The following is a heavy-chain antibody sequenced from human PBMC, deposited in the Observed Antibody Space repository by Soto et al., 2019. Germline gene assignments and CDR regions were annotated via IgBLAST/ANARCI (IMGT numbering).Heavy chain of an antibody. Sequence: PGGSMGLSRAASVVPFSSYSMNWGRPAQGKGLEWVSSISSSSSYIYYAGPVKGRFTISRDNAKNSLYLQINSLRAEDTAVYYCARFQDYYDSSGYYYTRHYYYYYGMDVWGQGTTVTVSS. CDR2: ISSSSSYI. D-gene: IGHD3-22*01. J-gene: IGHJ6*02. CDR3: ARFQDYYDSSGYYYTRHYYYYYGMDV. V-gene: IGHV3-21*01. CDR1: VVPFSSYS.